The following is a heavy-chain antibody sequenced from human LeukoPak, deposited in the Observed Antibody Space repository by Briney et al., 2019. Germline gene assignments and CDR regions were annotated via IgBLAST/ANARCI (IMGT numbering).Heavy chain of an antibody. V-gene: IGHV4-4*02. CDR3: GRHAYGDSSAAFDI. Sequence: SGTLSLTCAVSGDSISSNYCWRWVRQFPGKGLEWIGEVYRRGSTSYNPSLKSRVVISIDKSKNQYSLILNSVTAADTAMYYCGRHAYGDSSAAFDIWGQGTMVIVSS. J-gene: IGHJ3*02. CDR1: GDSISSNYC. D-gene: IGHD4-17*01. CDR2: VYRRGST.